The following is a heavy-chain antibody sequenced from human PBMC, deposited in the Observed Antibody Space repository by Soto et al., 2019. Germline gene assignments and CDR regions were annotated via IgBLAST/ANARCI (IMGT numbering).Heavy chain of an antibody. CDR2: INPRSGGT. CDR1: GYSFTGYY. CDR3: ARRPLAHCSGGGCLDP. Sequence: ASVKVSCKASGYSFTGYYIQWVRQAPGQGLEWLGWINPRSGGTIYAQKFRDRVTLTRDTSISTAYMELRSLTSDDTAVYYCARRPLAHCSGGGCLDPWGQGTQVTVSS. D-gene: IGHD2-15*01. J-gene: IGHJ5*02. V-gene: IGHV1-2*02.